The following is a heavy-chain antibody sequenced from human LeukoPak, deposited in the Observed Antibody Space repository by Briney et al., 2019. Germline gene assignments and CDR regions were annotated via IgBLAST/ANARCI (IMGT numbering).Heavy chain of an antibody. V-gene: IGHV1-18*01. CDR2: ISAYNGNT. CDR3: ARDQASYYYYGMDV. Sequence: ASVKVSCKASGYTFTSYGISWVRQAPGQGLEWVGWISAYNGNTNYVQKLQGRVTMTTDTSTSTAYMELRSLRSDDTAVYYCARDQASYYYYGMDVWGQETTVTVSS. CDR1: GYTFTSYG. J-gene: IGHJ6*02.